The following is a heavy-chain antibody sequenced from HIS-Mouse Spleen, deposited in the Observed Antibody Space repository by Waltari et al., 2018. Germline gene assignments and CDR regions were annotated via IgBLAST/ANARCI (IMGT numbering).Heavy chain of an antibody. CDR3: AREIPYSSSWYDWYFDL. D-gene: IGHD6-13*01. CDR1: GGSISSSSYY. Sequence: QLQLQESGPGLVKPSETLSLTCTVSGGSISSSSYYWGWIRQPPGKGLEGIGSIYYSGITYYNPALKRRGTISVDTSKNQFSLKLSSVTAADTAVYYCAREIPYSSSWYDWYFDLWGRGTLVTVSS. CDR2: IYYSGIT. J-gene: IGHJ2*01. V-gene: IGHV4-39*07.